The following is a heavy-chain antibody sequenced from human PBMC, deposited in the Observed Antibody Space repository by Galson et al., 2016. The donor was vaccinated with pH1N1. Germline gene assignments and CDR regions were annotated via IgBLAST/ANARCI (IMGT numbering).Heavy chain of an antibody. CDR2: VMNNIGTT. CDR1: GFRFSSYA. Sequence: SLRLSCAASGFRFSSYAFSWVRQAPGKGLEWISVVMNNIGTTFYSESVKGRFTISRDNSKTTLYLEMQSLRVEDTAIYYCAKNQGIRDAFDVWGPGTMVIVSS. D-gene: IGHD2/OR15-2a*01. CDR3: AKNQGIRDAFDV. V-gene: IGHV3-23*01. J-gene: IGHJ3*01.